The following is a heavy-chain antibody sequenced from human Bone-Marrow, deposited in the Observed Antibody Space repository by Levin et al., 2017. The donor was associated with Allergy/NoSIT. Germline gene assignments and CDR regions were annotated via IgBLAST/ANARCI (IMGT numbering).Heavy chain of an antibody. J-gene: IGHJ4*02. V-gene: IGHV4-38-2*02. CDR3: ARVGATYSGSYFLDY. D-gene: IGHD1-26*01. CDR1: NYSIASGYY. CDR2: LSNGGKT. Sequence: SETLSLTCTVSNYSIASGYYWAWIRQPPGKGLEWIGSLSNGGKTYYNRSLKSRGTLSLDTSKNQFSLKVTSVSAADTAVYYCARVGATYSGSYFLDYWGQGLLVTVSS.